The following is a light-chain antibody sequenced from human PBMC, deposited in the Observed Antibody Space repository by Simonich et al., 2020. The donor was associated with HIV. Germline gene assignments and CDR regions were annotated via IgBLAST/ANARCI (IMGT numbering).Light chain of an antibody. CDR3: QQYYSYPRT. V-gene: IGKV1-8*01. CDR2: AAS. J-gene: IGKJ1*01. CDR1: QGISSY. Sequence: AIRMTQSPSSLSASTGDRVTITCRASQGISSYLAWYPQKPGKAPKLLISAASTLQSGVPSRFSGSGSGTDFTLTISCLQSEDFATYYCQQYYSYPRTFGQGTKVEIK.